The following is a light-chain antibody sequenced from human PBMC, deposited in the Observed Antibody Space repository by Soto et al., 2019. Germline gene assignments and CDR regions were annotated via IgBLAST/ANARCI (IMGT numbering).Light chain of an antibody. Sequence: QSVLTQPASVSGSPGQSITISCTGTRSDVGGYNYVSWYQQHPGKAPKLMIYDVSNRPSGISNRFSGSKSGNTASLTISGLQTEDEADYYCSSYTRSSSTLVVFGGGTKSPS. V-gene: IGLV2-14*01. J-gene: IGLJ2*01. CDR3: SSYTRSSSTLVV. CDR2: DVS. CDR1: RSDVGGYNY.